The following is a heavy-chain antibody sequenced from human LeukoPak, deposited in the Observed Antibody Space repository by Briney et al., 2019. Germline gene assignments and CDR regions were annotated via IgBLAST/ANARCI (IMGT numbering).Heavy chain of an antibody. D-gene: IGHD3-16*01. Sequence: KPSETLSLTCTVSGGSISSGSYYWGWIRQPPGKGLEWIGSIYYSGSTYYNPSLKSRVTISVDTSKNQFSLKLGSVTAADTAVYYCASYVWGSYFGPKRFDYWGQGTLVTVSS. CDR2: IYYSGST. CDR1: GGSISSGSYY. V-gene: IGHV4-39*01. J-gene: IGHJ4*02. CDR3: ASYVWGSYFGPKRFDY.